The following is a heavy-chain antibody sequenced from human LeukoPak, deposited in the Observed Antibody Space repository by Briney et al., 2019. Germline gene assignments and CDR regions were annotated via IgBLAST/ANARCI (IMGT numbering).Heavy chain of an antibody. CDR2: IYPGDSET. Sequence: GESLKISCKGSGYSFTSYWIGWVRQMPGKGLEWMGIIYPGDSETKYSPSFEGHVTISADKSIRTAYLQWSSLKASDTAMYYWARLVPQYYYDSSGYYHFDYWGQGTLLTVSS. D-gene: IGHD3-22*01. CDR3: ARLVPQYYYDSSGYYHFDY. CDR1: GYSFTSYW. J-gene: IGHJ4*02. V-gene: IGHV5-51*01.